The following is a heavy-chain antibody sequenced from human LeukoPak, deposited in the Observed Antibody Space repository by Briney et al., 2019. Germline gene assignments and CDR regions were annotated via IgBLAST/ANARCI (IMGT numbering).Heavy chain of an antibody. CDR2: MNPNSGNT. CDR1: GYTFTSYD. CDR3: ARAIAAAGRYYYYYMDV. D-gene: IGHD6-13*01. J-gene: IGHJ6*03. Sequence: ASVTVSCKASGYTFTSYDINWVRQATGQGLEWMGWMNPNSGNTGYAQKFQGRVTITRNTSISTAYMELSSLRSEDTAVYYCARAIAAAGRYYYYYMDVWGKGTTVTVSS. V-gene: IGHV1-8*03.